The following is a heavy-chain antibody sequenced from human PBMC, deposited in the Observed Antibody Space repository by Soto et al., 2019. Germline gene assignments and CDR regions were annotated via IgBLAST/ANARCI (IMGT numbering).Heavy chain of an antibody. D-gene: IGHD6-25*01. CDR1: GFTFSSYS. CDR2: ISSSSYI. CDR3: ARDVRSGGTYYYYGMDV. J-gene: IGHJ6*02. V-gene: IGHV3-21*01. Sequence: GGSLRLSCAASGFTFSSYSMNWVRQAPGKGLEWVSSISSSSYIYYADSVKGRFTISRDNAKNSLYLQMNSLRAEDTAVYYCARDVRSGGTYYYYGMDVWGQGTTVTVSS.